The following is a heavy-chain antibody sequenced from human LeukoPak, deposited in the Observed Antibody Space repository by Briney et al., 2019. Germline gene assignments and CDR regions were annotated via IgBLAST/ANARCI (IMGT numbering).Heavy chain of an antibody. CDR2: IYPGDSDT. V-gene: IGHV5-51*01. CDR1: GYSFTSYW. Sequence: GESLKISCKGSGYSFTSYWIGWVRQMPGKGLEWMGIIYPGDSDTRYSPSFQGQVTISADKSISTAYLQWSSLKASDTAMYYCARPGTYDFWSGAFDIWGQGTMVIVSS. CDR3: ARPGTYDFWSGAFDI. D-gene: IGHD3-3*01. J-gene: IGHJ3*02.